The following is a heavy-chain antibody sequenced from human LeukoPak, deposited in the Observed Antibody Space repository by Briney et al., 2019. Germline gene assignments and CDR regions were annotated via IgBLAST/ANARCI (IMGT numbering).Heavy chain of an antibody. Sequence: GGSLSLSCAASGFTFSDYSTHWVRQVPGKGLEWVSFISSGSSYINYADSVKGRFTISRDNAKNSLYLQMNSLRAEDTAVYYCARTQPPDVWGKGTTVTVSS. CDR3: ARTQPPDV. CDR1: GFTFSDYS. J-gene: IGHJ6*04. V-gene: IGHV3-21*06. CDR2: ISSGSSYI.